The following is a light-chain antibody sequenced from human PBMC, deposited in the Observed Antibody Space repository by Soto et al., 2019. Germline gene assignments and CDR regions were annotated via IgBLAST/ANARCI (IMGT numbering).Light chain of an antibody. CDR1: SSDVGGYNY. Sequence: QSALTQPASVSGSPGQSITISCTGTSSDVGGYNYVSWYQQHPGKAPKLMIYDVSNRPSGVPNRFSGSKSGNTASLTISGLQAEDEADYYCSSYTSSSTLSVVFGGGTKLTVL. CDR3: SSYTSSSTLSVV. V-gene: IGLV2-14*01. J-gene: IGLJ2*01. CDR2: DVS.